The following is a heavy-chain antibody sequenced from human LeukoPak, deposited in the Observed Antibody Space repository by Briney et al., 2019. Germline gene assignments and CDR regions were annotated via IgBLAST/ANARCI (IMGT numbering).Heavy chain of an antibody. V-gene: IGHV2-5*01. J-gene: IGHJ4*02. CDR1: GFSLDASGVA. Sequence: SGPTLVNPTQTLTLTCTFSGFSLDASGVAVGWIRQPPGKALEWLALIYWNDAKRYGPSLQSRLTITKDTSKNQVVLTMASVDPVDTGTYYCAHFCSSTSCSISSFDFWGQGSLVTVSS. CDR2: IYWNDAK. CDR3: AHFCSSTSCSISSFDF. D-gene: IGHD2-2*01.